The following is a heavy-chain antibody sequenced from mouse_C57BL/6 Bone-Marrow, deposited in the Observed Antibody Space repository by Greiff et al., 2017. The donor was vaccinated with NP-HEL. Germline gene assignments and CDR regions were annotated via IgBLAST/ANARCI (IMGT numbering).Heavy chain of an antibody. CDR3: SYYGIFAY. CDR1: GFTFSNYW. J-gene: IGHJ3*01. CDR2: IRLKSDNYAT. Sequence: EVQLQESGGGLVQPGGSMKLSCVASGFTFSNYWMNWVRQSPEKGLEWVAQIRLKSDNYATHYAESVKGRFTISRDDSKSSVYLQMNNLRAEDTGIYYCSYYGIFAYWGQGTLVTVSA. D-gene: IGHD1-1*01. V-gene: IGHV6-3*01.